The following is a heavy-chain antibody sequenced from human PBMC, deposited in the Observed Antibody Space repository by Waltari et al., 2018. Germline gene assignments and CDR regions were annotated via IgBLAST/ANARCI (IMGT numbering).Heavy chain of an antibody. Sequence: EVQLVESGGGFVLPGISLKLSCAASGFNFTASTIHWVRQASGKGLEVIGRSRSTLNKYATGYGESMKGRCTIARDDSKDTAYLEIHSLKTEDTAVYYCAKQKTGGANDFWGQGTLVTVSA. CDR1: GFNFTAST. D-gene: IGHD3-16*01. CDR3: AKQKTGGANDF. V-gene: IGHV3-73*02. J-gene: IGHJ4*02. CDR2: SRSTLNKYAT.